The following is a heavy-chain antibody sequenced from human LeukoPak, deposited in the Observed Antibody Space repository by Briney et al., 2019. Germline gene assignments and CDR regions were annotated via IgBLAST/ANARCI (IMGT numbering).Heavy chain of an antibody. V-gene: IGHV3-30*02. CDR2: IRYDGSNK. J-gene: IGHJ4*02. CDR3: AKDPRSSYYDSSGYCDY. CDR1: GFIFSNNG. D-gene: IGHD3-22*01. Sequence: GGSLRLSCAASGFIFSNNGMHWVRPPPGKGLEWVAFIRYDGSNKYYADSVKGRFTISRDNSKNTLYLQMNSLRAEDSAVYYCAKDPRSSYYDSSGYCDYWGQGTLVTVSS.